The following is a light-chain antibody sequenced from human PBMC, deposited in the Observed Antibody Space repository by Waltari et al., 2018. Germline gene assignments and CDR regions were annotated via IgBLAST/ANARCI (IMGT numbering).Light chain of an antibody. V-gene: IGKV1-12*01. Sequence: DIRMTQAPSSVSASVGDRVTLTCRASQGISSCLAWYQQKPGKAPKLLIYAASSLQSGVPSRFSGSGSGTDFTLTISRLQPEDFATYYCQQDNSLPITFGQGTRLEIK. J-gene: IGKJ5*01. CDR1: QGISSC. CDR3: QQDNSLPIT. CDR2: AAS.